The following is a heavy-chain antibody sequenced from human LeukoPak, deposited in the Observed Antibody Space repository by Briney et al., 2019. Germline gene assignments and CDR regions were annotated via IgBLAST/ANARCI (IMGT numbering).Heavy chain of an antibody. CDR2: ITPILGIA. J-gene: IGHJ4*02. D-gene: IGHD5-12*01. CDR1: GGTFSSYV. Sequence: ASVKVSCKASGGTFSSYVISWVRQAPGQGLEWMGRITPILGIANYAQKFQGRVTITADKSTSTAYMELSSLRSEDTAVYYCARLRWLQSGYWGQGTLVTVSS. CDR3: ARLRWLQSGY. V-gene: IGHV1-69*04.